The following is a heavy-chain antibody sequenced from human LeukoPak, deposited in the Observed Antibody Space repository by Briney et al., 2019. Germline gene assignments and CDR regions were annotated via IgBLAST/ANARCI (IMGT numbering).Heavy chain of an antibody. CDR1: GYTLTELS. J-gene: IGHJ4*02. CDR2: FDPEDGET. Sequence: GASVKVSCKVSGYTLTELSMHWVRQAPGKGLEWMGGFDPEDGETIYAQKFQGRVTMTEDTSTDTAYMELRSLRSDDTAVYYCTRDLGQWLLQGIFFDYWGQGTLVTVSS. D-gene: IGHD5-12*01. V-gene: IGHV1-24*01. CDR3: TRDLGQWLLQGIFFDY.